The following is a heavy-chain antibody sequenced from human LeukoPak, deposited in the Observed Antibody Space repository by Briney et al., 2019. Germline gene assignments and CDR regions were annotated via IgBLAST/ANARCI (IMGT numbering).Heavy chain of an antibody. CDR2: ISSSSSYI. V-gene: IGHV3-21*01. CDR3: ARGGGYCSSTSCYLNDWFDP. Sequence: PGGSLRLSCATSGFIFSSYWMCWVRQAPGKGLEWVSSISSSSSYIYYADSVKGRFTISRDNAKNSLYLQMNSLRAEDTAVYYCARGGGYCSSTSCYLNDWFDPWGQGTLVTVSS. D-gene: IGHD2-2*03. J-gene: IGHJ5*02. CDR1: GFIFSSYW.